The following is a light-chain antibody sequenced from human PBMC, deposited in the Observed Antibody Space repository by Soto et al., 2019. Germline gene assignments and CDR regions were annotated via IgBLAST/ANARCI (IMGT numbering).Light chain of an antibody. CDR3: HQRSSWWT. CDR1: ESVGSY. Sequence: EIVLTQSPATLSVSPGERATLSCRASESVGSYLAWYQQKPGQAPSLLIYDASNRATGIPVRFTGSGSGTDFTLTIRSLEPEDFAVYYCHQRSSWWTVGQGTKLEIK. J-gene: IGKJ1*01. V-gene: IGKV3-11*01. CDR2: DAS.